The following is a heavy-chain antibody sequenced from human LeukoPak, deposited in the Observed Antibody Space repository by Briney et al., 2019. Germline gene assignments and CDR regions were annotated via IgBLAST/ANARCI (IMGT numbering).Heavy chain of an antibody. V-gene: IGHV3-74*01. D-gene: IGHD3-22*01. Sequence: PGGSLRLSCAASGFTFSSYWMHWVRRAPGKGLVWVSRINSDVTNTNYADSVKGRFTISRDNAKNTLYLQMNSLRVEDTAVYYCAMGYYDSSGYSHFDYWGQGTLVTVSS. CDR1: GFTFSSYW. J-gene: IGHJ4*02. CDR2: INSDVTNT. CDR3: AMGYYDSSGYSHFDY.